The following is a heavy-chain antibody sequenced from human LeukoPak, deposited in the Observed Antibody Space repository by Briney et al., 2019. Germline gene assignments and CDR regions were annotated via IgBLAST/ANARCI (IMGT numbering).Heavy chain of an antibody. J-gene: IGHJ6*02. CDR1: GGTFSSYA. Sequence: SVKVSCKASGGTFSSYAISWVRQAPGQGLEWMGGIIPNFGTANYAQKFQGRVTITADESTSTAYMELSSLRSEDTAVYYCARPYYYDSSAGGMDVWGQGTTVTVSS. CDR2: IIPNFGTA. CDR3: ARPYYYDSSAGGMDV. V-gene: IGHV1-69*13. D-gene: IGHD3-22*01.